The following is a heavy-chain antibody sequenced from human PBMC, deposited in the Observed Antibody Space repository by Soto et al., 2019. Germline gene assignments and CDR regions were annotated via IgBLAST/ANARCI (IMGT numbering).Heavy chain of an antibody. Sequence: GGSLRLSCAASGFTFSTYAMHWVRQAPGKGLEWVAVISYDGTNQYHANSVRGRFTISRDNSKNTLYLQVNSLRAEDTAVYYCARDKDCSSTSCYNAFDIWGQGTMVTVSS. CDR2: ISYDGTNQ. CDR3: ARDKDCSSTSCYNAFDI. D-gene: IGHD2-2*02. J-gene: IGHJ3*02. V-gene: IGHV3-30-3*01. CDR1: GFTFSTYA.